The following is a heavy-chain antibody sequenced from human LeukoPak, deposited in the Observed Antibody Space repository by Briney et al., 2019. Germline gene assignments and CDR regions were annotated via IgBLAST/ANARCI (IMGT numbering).Heavy chain of an antibody. V-gene: IGHV3-30*18. CDR3: AEDQTADDYGDYIDYYYYGMDV. D-gene: IGHD4-17*01. CDR2: ISYDGSNK. J-gene: IGHJ6*02. CDR1: GFTFSSYG. Sequence: GGSLRLSCAASGFTFSSYGMHWVRQAPGKGLEWVAVISYDGSNKYYADSVKGRFTISRDNSKNTLYLQMNSLRAEDTAVYYCAEDQTADDYGDYIDYYYYGMDVWGQGTTVTVSS.